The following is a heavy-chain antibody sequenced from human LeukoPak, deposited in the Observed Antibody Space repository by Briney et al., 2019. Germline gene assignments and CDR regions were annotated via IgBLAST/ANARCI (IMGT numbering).Heavy chain of an antibody. Sequence: SETLSLTCAVYGGSFSGYYWSWIRQPPGKGLEWIGEINHSGSTNYNPSLKSRVTISVDTSKNQFSLKLSSVTAADTAVYYCARRGYQLLPNYYYYYMDVWGKGTTVTISS. CDR2: INHSGST. V-gene: IGHV4-34*01. CDR1: GGSFSGYY. CDR3: ARRGYQLLPNYYYYYMDV. J-gene: IGHJ6*03. D-gene: IGHD2-2*01.